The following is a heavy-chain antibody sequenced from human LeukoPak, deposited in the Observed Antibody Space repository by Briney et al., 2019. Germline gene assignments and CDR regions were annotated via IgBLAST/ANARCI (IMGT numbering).Heavy chain of an antibody. CDR2: INPNSGGT. Sequence: GASVKVSCKASGYTFTGYYMHWVRQAPGQGLEWMGWINPNSGGTNYAQKFQGRVTMTRDTSISTAYMELSRLRSDDTAMYYCAREPLKNAGMVATNFDYWGQGTLVTVSS. V-gene: IGHV1-2*02. J-gene: IGHJ4*02. CDR1: GYTFTGYY. D-gene: IGHD5-12*01. CDR3: AREPLKNAGMVATNFDY.